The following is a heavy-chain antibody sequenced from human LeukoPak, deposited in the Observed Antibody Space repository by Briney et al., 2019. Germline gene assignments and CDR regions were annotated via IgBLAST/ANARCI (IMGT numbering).Heavy chain of an antibody. CDR1: GGSISSGGYY. CDR3: ARDVSNYDFWSGYFPYNWFDP. J-gene: IGHJ5*02. Sequence: SEALSLTCTVSGGSISSGGYYWSWIRQHPGKGLEWIGHIYYSGSTYYNPSLRSRVTISVNMSKNQFSLKLSSVTAADTAVYYCARDVSNYDFWSGYFPYNWFDPWGQGTLVTVSS. CDR2: IYYSGST. V-gene: IGHV4-31*03. D-gene: IGHD3-3*01.